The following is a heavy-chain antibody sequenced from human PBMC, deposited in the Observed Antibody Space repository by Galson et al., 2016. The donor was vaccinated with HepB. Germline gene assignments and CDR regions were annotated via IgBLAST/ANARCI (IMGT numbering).Heavy chain of an antibody. D-gene: IGHD4-17*01. CDR1: GLTFASYG. V-gene: IGHV3-33*01. CDR3: ARDYGDSNSYFNY. J-gene: IGHJ4*02. Sequence: SLRLSCAASGLTFASYGMHWVRQAPAKGLEWVAFIWYDGTIKYYADSVKGRFTISRDDSKDTLYLQMNSLRAEDTAVYYYARDYGDSNSYFNYWGQGTLVTVSS. CDR2: IWYDGTIK.